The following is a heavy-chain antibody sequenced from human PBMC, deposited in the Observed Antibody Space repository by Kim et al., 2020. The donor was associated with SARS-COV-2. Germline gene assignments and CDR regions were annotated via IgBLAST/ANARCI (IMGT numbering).Heavy chain of an antibody. D-gene: IGHD3-3*01. V-gene: IGHV3-7*03. CDR1: GFTFSSYW. CDR2: IKQDGSEK. CDR3: AREGGEGDFWSGSLYYYYGMDV. Sequence: GGSLRLSCAASGFTFSSYWMSWVRQAPGKGLEWVANIKQDGSEKYYVDSVKGRFTISRDNAKNSLYLQMNSLRAEDTAVYYCAREGGEGDFWSGSLYYYYGMDVWGQGTTVTVSS. J-gene: IGHJ6*02.